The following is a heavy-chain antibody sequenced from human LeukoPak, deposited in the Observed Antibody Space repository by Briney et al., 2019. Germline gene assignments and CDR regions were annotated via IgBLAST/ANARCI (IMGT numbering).Heavy chain of an antibody. D-gene: IGHD1-7*01. V-gene: IGHV3-15*04. Sequence: GVSLRLSCAASVFTFDYAWMSWVRRVPGKGLEWVGQTVRENDGGTTDHATPVNGRFTISRANLKSTLYLQMNSLKIEDTAVYYCTTDEDWNYARKDVWGQGDTVTVSS. CDR1: VFTFDYAW. J-gene: IGHJ6*02. CDR3: TTDEDWNYARKDV. CDR2: TVRENDGGTT.